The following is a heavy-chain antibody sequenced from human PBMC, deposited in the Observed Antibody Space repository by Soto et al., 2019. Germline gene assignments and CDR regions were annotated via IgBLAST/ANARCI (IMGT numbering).Heavy chain of an antibody. J-gene: IGHJ6*02. Sequence: QVQLQQWGAGLLKPSETLSLTCAVYGGSFSDYYWNWIRQPPGKGLVWIGEINHSGNTNYNPSLKSRVTISLDTSKNQFSMKRNSVTAADTAVYYGARGARWFGERGMDVWGQGTTVTVSS. CDR1: GGSFSDYY. CDR3: ARGARWFGERGMDV. D-gene: IGHD3-10*01. V-gene: IGHV4-34*01. CDR2: INHSGNT.